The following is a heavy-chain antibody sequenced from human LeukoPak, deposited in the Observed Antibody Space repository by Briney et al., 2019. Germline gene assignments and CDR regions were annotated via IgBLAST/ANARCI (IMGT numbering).Heavy chain of an antibody. Sequence: GGSLRLSCAASGFTFSSYWMSWVRQAPGKGLEWVANIKQDGSEKYCVDSVKGRFTISRDNAKNSLYLQMNSLRAEDTAVYYCARVAYYYDSAGLYLNYFYGMDVWGQGTTVTVSS. D-gene: IGHD3-22*01. CDR2: IKQDGSEK. J-gene: IGHJ6*02. CDR3: ARVAYYYDSAGLYLNYFYGMDV. CDR1: GFTFSSYW. V-gene: IGHV3-7*01.